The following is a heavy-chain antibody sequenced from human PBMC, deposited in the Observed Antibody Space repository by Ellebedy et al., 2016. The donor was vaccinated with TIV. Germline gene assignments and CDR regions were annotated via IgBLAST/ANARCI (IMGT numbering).Heavy chain of an antibody. Sequence: GESLKISXAASRFTFSSYWMSWVRQAPGKGLEWVANIQQDGSEKYYVDSVKGRFTISRDNAKNSLYLQMNSLRAEDTAVYYCARLITMSAKPYSDYWGQGTLVTVSS. CDR2: IQQDGSEK. J-gene: IGHJ4*02. V-gene: IGHV3-7*03. CDR1: RFTFSSYW. D-gene: IGHD3-22*01. CDR3: ARLITMSAKPYSDY.